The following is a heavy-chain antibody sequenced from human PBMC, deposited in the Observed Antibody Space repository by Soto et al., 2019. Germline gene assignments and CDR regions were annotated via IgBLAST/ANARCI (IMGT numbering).Heavy chain of an antibody. CDR3: ARRLTRPYCSGGSCYSRVEYYYYGMDV. V-gene: IGHV1-69*13. CDR2: IIPIFGTA. J-gene: IGHJ6*02. D-gene: IGHD2-15*01. CDR1: GGTFSSYA. Sequence: SVKVSCKASGGTFSSYAISWVRQAPGQRLEWMRGIIPIFGTANYAQKFQGRVTITADESTSTAYMELSSLRSEDTAVYYCARRLTRPYCSGGSCYSRVEYYYYGMDVWGQGTTVTVSS.